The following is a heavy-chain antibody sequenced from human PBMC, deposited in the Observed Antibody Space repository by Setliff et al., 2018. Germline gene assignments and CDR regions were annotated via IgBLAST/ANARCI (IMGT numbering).Heavy chain of an antibody. CDR2: MNPNSGNT. Sequence: ASVKVSCKASGYTFTSYDINWVRQATGQGLEWMGWMNPNSGNTGYAQKFQGRVTMTRNTSISTAYMELSSLRSEDTAVYYCAGVVGGSYVFSRSGPTYYFDYWGQGTLVTAPQ. V-gene: IGHV1-8*01. J-gene: IGHJ4*02. CDR1: GYTFTSYD. D-gene: IGHD1-26*01. CDR3: AGVVGGSYVFSRSGPTYYFDY.